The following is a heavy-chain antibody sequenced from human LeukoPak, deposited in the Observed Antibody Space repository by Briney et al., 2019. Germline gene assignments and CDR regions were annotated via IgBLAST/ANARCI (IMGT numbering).Heavy chain of an antibody. CDR1: GFTSSNSG. CDR3: AREISMFVNAFDL. V-gene: IGHV3-33*01. J-gene: IGHJ3*01. Sequence: GGSLRLSCAESGFTSSNSGMQWVRQAPGKELEWVAVIWYDGSNEYYADAVKGRFIISRDNCKNTVHLQMNSLRVEDTSVYYCAREISMFVNAFDLWGQGTLVAVSS. D-gene: IGHD3-10*02. CDR2: IWYDGSNE.